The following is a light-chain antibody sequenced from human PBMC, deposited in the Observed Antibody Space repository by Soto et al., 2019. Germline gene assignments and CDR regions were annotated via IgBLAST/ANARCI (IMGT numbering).Light chain of an antibody. CDR3: QEYNGNSGLT. Sequence: DIEMTQSPSILSASVGDRVTITCRASQSIRSWLAWYQQKPGKAPELLIYSASGLESGVPSRFSGSGFGTEFTLTISSVQPDDFATYYCQEYNGNSGLTFGGGTKVEIK. J-gene: IGKJ4*01. CDR2: SAS. V-gene: IGKV1-5*03. CDR1: QSIRSW.